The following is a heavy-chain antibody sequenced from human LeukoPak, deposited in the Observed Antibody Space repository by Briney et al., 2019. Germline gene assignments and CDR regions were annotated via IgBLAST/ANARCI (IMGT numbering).Heavy chain of an antibody. J-gene: IGHJ4*02. CDR3: ARALTQSSIAATLDY. CDR2: INPNSGGT. D-gene: IGHD6-6*01. V-gene: IGHV1-2*02. CDR1: GYTFTGYY. Sequence: ASVKVSCKASGYTFTGYYMHWVRQAPGQGLEWMGWINPNSGGTSYAQKFQGRVTMTRDTSISTAYMELSRLRSDDTAVYYCARALTQSSIAATLDYWGQGTLVTVSS.